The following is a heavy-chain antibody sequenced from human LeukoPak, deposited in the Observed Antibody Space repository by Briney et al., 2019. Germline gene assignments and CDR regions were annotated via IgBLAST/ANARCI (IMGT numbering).Heavy chain of an antibody. V-gene: IGHV1-18*01. Sequence: ASVKVSCKASSYTFTSYGISWVRQAPGQGLEWMGWISAYNGNTNYAQKLQGRVTMTTDTSTSTAYMELRSLRSDDTAVYYCARDNYYYDSSGYYLFDYWGQGTLVTVSS. D-gene: IGHD3-22*01. J-gene: IGHJ4*02. CDR1: SYTFTSYG. CDR3: ARDNYYYDSSGYYLFDY. CDR2: ISAYNGNT.